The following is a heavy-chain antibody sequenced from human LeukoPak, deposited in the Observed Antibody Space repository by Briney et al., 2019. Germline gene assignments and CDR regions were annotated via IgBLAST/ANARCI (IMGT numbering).Heavy chain of an antibody. CDR2: TYYRSKWYN. V-gene: IGHV6-1*01. CDR3: ARNLIPEQLVLNF. J-gene: IGHJ4*02. CDR1: GDSVSSNSAA. D-gene: IGHD6-13*01. Sequence: SQTLSLTCALSGDSVSSNSAAWNWITQSPSRGLEWLGRTYYRSKWYNDYAESVKSRITINPDTSKNQFSLNLKSVTPEDTAVYYCARNLIPEQLVLNFWGQGILVTVSS.